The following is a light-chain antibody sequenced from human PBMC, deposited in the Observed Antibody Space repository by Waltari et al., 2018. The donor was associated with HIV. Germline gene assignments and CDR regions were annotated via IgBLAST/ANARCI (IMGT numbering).Light chain of an antibody. J-gene: IGKJ4*01. CDR1: QTLLYSSNNKNY. Sequence: DIVMTQSPDSLAVSLGERATVTCKARQTLLYSSNNKNYLAWYQHKPGQPPKLLIYWASTRQTGVADRFIGSVSGTNFSLTINKRQAEDVAAYYCKQYYRTSLTFGGGIRV. V-gene: IGKV4-1*01. CDR3: KQYYRTSLT. CDR2: WAS.